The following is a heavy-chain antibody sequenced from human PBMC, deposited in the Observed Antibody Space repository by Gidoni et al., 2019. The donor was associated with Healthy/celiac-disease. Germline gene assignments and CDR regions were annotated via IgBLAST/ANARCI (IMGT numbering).Heavy chain of an antibody. D-gene: IGHD6-13*01. CDR2: ISAYNGNT. Sequence: QVQLVQSGAEVKKPGASVNVSCMASGYPFPSYAFSWVRQAPGQGLEWMGWISAYNGNTNYAQKLQGRVTMTTDTSTSTAYMELRSLRSDDTAVYYCARDHRPRGSSWYFPQFDPWGQGTLVTVSS. CDR3: ARDHRPRGSSWYFPQFDP. V-gene: IGHV1-18*04. J-gene: IGHJ5*02. CDR1: GYPFPSYA.